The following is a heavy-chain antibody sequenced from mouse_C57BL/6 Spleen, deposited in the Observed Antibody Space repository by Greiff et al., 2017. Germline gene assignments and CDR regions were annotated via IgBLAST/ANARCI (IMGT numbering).Heavy chain of an antibody. Sequence: EVQLQQSGPELVKPGASVKISCKASGYTFTDYYMNWVKQSHGKSLEWMGDITPNNGGTSYNQKFKGKATLTVDKSSSTAYTELRRLTPEDSAVYYCARPFYYYFDYWGQGTTLTVSS. CDR2: ITPNNGGT. J-gene: IGHJ2*01. D-gene: IGHD2-1*01. CDR1: GYTFTDYY. CDR3: ARPFYYYFDY. V-gene: IGHV1-26*01.